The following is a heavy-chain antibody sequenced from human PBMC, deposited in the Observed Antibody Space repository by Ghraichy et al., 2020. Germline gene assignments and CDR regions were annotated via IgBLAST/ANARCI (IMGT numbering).Heavy chain of an antibody. D-gene: IGHD3-3*01. CDR3: ASRKHVLRFLEWLLGGARRPGYYFDY. V-gene: IGHV4-34*01. CDR2: INHSGST. Sequence: SETLSPTCAVYGGSISGYYWSWIRQPPGKGLEWIGEINHSGSTNYNPSLKSRVTISVDTSKNQFSLKLSSVTAADTAVYYCASRKHVLRFLEWLLGGARRPGYYFDYWGQGTLVTVSS. CDR1: GGSISGYY. J-gene: IGHJ4*02.